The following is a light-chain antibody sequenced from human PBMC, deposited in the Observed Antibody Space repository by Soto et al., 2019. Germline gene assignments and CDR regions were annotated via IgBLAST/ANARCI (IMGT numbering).Light chain of an antibody. CDR2: EAS. Sequence: EIVLTQSPATLSLSPGERATLSCRASQSVSSYLAWYQQEPGQAPRLLIYEASNRATGIAARFSGGGSGTDFTLTISSLEPEDFAVYYCQQRTSWPFTFGPGTKVDIK. V-gene: IGKV3-11*01. J-gene: IGKJ3*01. CDR1: QSVSSY. CDR3: QQRTSWPFT.